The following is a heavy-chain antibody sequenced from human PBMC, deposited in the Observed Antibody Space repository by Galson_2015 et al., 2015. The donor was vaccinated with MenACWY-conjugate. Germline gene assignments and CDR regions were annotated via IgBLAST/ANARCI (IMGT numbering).Heavy chain of an antibody. CDR2: IKSKTDGGTT. V-gene: IGHV3-15*01. Sequence: SLRLSCAASGFSFNYAWMSWVRQAPGKGLEWVGRIKSKTDGGTTDYAAPVKGRFTITRDDSKTKLYLQINSLKSEDTAVYYCAENVPGVGSGEFDYWGQGTLVIVSS. J-gene: IGHJ4*02. CDR1: GFSFNYAW. CDR3: AENVPGVGSGEFDY. D-gene: IGHD3-10*01.